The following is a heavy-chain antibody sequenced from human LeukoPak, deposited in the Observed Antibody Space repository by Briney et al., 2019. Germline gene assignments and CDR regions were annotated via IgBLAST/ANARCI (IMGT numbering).Heavy chain of an antibody. J-gene: IGHJ5*02. CDR1: GFTFSSYA. CDR3: AKDRTYYYDNSGYYET. D-gene: IGHD3-22*01. CDR2: ISGSGGST. V-gene: IGHV3-23*01. Sequence: GGSLRLSCAASGFTFSSYAMSWVRQAPGKGLEWVSAISGSGGSTYYADSVKGRFTISRDNSKNTLNLQMNSLRAEDTAVYYCAKDRTYYYDNSGYYETWGQGTLVTVSS.